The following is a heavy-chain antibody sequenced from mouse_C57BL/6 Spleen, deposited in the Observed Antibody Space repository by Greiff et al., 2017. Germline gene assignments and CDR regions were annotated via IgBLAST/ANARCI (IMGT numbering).Heavy chain of an antibody. CDR1: GYTFTSYW. J-gene: IGHJ2*01. V-gene: IGHV1-55*01. CDR2: IYPGSGST. D-gene: IGHD2-5*01. CDR3: ARSRSNYFILWDY. Sequence: QVQLQQPGAELVKPGASVKMSCKASGYTFTSYWITWVKQRPGQGLEWIGDIYPGSGSTNYNEKFKSKATLTVDTSSSTAYMQLSSLTSEDSAVYYCARSRSNYFILWDYWGQGTTLTVSS.